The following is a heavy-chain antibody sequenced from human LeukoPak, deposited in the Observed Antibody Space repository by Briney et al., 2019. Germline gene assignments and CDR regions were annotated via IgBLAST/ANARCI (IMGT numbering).Heavy chain of an antibody. CDR2: ISYDGSNK. Sequence: GGSLRLSCAASGFTFSSYGMHWVRQAPGKGLEWVAVISYDGSNKYYADSVKGRFTISRDNSKNTLYLQMNSLRAEDTAVYYCAKVYCSSTSCHHYYYYGMDVWGQGTTVTVSS. CDR1: GFTFSSYG. D-gene: IGHD2-2*01. J-gene: IGHJ6*02. V-gene: IGHV3-30*18. CDR3: AKVYCSSTSCHHYYYYGMDV.